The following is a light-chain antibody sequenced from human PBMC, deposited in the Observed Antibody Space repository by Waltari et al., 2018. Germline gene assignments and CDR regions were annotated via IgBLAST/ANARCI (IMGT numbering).Light chain of an antibody. J-gene: IGLJ3*02. V-gene: IGLV1-47*01. CDR1: SSNVGSSY. CDR3: AAWDDSLSCWV. CDR2: RDD. Sequence: QSVLTQPPSASGTPGQRVTISCSGSSSNVGSSYVYWYQHLPGAAPKALMFRDDDRASGIPDRFSGSKSGTSASLAISGLRSEDEADYYCAAWDDSLSCWVFGGGTKLTVL.